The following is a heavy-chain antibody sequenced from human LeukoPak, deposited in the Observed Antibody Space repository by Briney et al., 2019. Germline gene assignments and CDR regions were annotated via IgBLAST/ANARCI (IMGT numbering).Heavy chain of an antibody. V-gene: IGHV3-21*01. D-gene: IGHD1-14*01. CDR2: ISSSSSYI. J-gene: IGHJ4*02. Sequence: PGGPLSLSFAASGFPFSSYSMNWVRPAPGKGLEWVSSISSSSSYIYYADSVKGRFTISRDNAKNSLYLQMNSLRAEDTAVYYCARDPDLFDYWGQGTLVTVSS. CDR1: GFPFSSYS. CDR3: ARDPDLFDY.